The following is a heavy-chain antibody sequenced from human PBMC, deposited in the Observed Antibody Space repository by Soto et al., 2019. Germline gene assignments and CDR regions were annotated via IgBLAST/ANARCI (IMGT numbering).Heavy chain of an antibody. Sequence: GGSLRLSCAASGFTFSSYEMNWVRQAPGKGLEWVSSISSSSSYIYYADSVKGRFTISRDNAKNSLYLQMNSLRAEDTAVYYCASLVEMATIYDYWGQGTLVTVSS. CDR3: ASLVEMATIYDY. D-gene: IGHD5-12*01. CDR2: ISSSSSYI. J-gene: IGHJ4*02. CDR1: GFTFSSYE. V-gene: IGHV3-21*01.